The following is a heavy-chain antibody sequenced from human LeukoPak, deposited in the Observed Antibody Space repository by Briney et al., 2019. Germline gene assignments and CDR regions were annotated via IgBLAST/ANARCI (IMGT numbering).Heavy chain of an antibody. CDR1: GGSISSSSYY. Sequence: SETLSLTCTVSGGSISSSSYYWGWIRPPPGKGLEWIVSIYYSGSTYYNPSLKLRVTISVDTTNNQFSLKLSSVTAAATAVCYCARRSNANSFDPWGRGNLVTVSS. CDR3: ARRSNANSFDP. D-gene: IGHD3-16*01. J-gene: IGHJ5*02. CDR2: IYYSGST. V-gene: IGHV4-39*01.